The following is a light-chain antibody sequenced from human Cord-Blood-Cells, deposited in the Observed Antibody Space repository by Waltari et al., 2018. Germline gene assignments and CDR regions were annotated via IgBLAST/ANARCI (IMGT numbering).Light chain of an antibody. CDR2: GAS. CDR1: QRVSSSY. J-gene: IGKJ1*01. CDR3: QQYGSSPRT. Sequence: EIVLTQSPGTLSFSPGHTAPLSHTASQRVSSSYLAWYQQKPGQAPRLLIYGASSRATGIPDRFSGSGSGTDFTLTISRLEPEDFAVYYCQQYGSSPRTFGQGTKVEIK. V-gene: IGKV3-20*01.